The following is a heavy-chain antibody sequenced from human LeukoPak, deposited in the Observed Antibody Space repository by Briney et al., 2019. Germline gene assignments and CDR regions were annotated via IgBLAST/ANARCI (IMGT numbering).Heavy chain of an antibody. V-gene: IGHV4-59*12. CDR3: ARGPRRGTMVRGVIM. CDR2: IFHSGDT. CDR1: DDSMTGYY. D-gene: IGHD3-10*01. Sequence: SETLSLTCTVSDDSMTGYYWSWIRQPPGKGLEWVAYIFHSGDTNYNPSLRSRITISIDTSKNQFSLKLSSVTAADTAVYYCARGPRRGTMVRGVIMWGQGTLVTVSS. J-gene: IGHJ4*02.